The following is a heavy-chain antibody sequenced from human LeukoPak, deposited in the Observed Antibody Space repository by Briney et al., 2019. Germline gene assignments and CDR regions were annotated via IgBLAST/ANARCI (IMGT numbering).Heavy chain of an antibody. CDR1: GFTFSSYA. V-gene: IGHV3-23*01. D-gene: IGHD3-10*01. Sequence: GGSLRLSCAASGFTFSSYAMSWVRQAPGKGLEWVSAISGSGGSTYYADSVKDRFTISRDNSKNTLYLQMNSLRAEDTAVYDCAKDYRGGSGSYDLWGQGTLVTVSS. CDR2: ISGSGGST. J-gene: IGHJ5*02. CDR3: AKDYRGGSGSYDL.